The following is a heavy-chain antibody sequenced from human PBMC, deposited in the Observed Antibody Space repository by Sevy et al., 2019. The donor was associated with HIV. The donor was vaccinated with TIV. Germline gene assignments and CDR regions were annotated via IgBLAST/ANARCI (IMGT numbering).Heavy chain of an antibody. Sequence: GGSLRLSCAASGFTFSSYAMSWVRQAPGKGLEWVSAISGSGGSTYYSDSVKGRFTISRDNSKNTLYLQMNSLRAEDTAVYYCASTPGALCSGWSHFDYWGHGTLVTVSS. CDR1: GFTFSSYA. D-gene: IGHD6-19*01. CDR2: ISGSGGST. V-gene: IGHV3-23*01. CDR3: ASTPGALCSGWSHFDY. J-gene: IGHJ4*01.